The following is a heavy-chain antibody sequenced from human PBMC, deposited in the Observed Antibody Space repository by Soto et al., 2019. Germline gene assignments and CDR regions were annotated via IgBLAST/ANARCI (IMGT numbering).Heavy chain of an antibody. V-gene: IGHV1-69*13. Sequence: SVKVSCKASLGTFSRYAISWVRQAPGQGLEWMGGIIPIFGTANYAQKFQGRVTIAADESTSTAYMELSSLRSEDTAVYYCAGSSSAFYYYGMDVWGQGTTVTVSS. CDR3: AGSSSAFYYYGMDV. D-gene: IGHD3-16*01. CDR2: IIPIFGTA. J-gene: IGHJ6*02. CDR1: LGTFSRYA.